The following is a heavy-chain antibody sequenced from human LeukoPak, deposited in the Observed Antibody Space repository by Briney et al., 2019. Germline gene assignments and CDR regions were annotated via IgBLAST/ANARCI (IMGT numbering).Heavy chain of an antibody. CDR2: IYYSGST. V-gene: IGHV4-61*01. CDR1: GYSISSGYY. D-gene: IGHD6-19*01. J-gene: IGHJ4*02. Sequence: SETLSLTCTVSGYSISSGYYWGWIRQPPGKGLEWIGYIYYSGSTNYNPSLKSRVTISVDTSKNQFSLKLSSVTAADTAVYYCARGWAHDLAVAGLPFDYWGQGTLVTVSS. CDR3: ARGWAHDLAVAGLPFDY.